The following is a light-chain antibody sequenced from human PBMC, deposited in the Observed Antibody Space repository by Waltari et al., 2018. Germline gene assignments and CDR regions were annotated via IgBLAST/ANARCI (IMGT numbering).Light chain of an antibody. Sequence: DIQMTHSPSSLSASVGDRVTITCRASQRISSYLNWYKQKPGKAPKLLIYAASSLQSEVPSRFSGSGSGTDFTLTISSLQPEDFATYYCQQSYSTPHTFGPGTKVDIK. J-gene: IGKJ3*01. CDR2: AAS. V-gene: IGKV1-39*01. CDR3: QQSYSTPHT. CDR1: QRISSY.